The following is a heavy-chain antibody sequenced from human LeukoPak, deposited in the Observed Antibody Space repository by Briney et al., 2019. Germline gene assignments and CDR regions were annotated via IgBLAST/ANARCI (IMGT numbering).Heavy chain of an antibody. CDR2: INHSGST. V-gene: IGHV4-34*01. Sequence: SETLSLTCAVYGGSFSGYYWSWIRQPPGKGLEWIGEINHSGSTNYNPSLKSRVTISVDTSKNQFSLKLSSVTAADTAVYYCARARRDSGYYNVDYWGQGALVTVSS. CDR3: ARARRDSGYYNVDY. D-gene: IGHD3-3*01. CDR1: GGSFSGYY. J-gene: IGHJ4*02.